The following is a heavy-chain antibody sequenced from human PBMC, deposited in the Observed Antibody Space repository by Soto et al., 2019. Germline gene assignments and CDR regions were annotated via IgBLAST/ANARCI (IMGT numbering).Heavy chain of an antibody. V-gene: IGHV1-18*04. CDR1: GYTFTGYG. J-gene: IGHJ6*02. CDR2: ISAYNGNT. D-gene: IGHD3-9*01. Sequence: ASVKVSCKASGYTFTGYGISWVRQAPGQGLEWMGWISAYNGNTNYAQKLRGRVTMTTDTSTSTAYMELRSLRSDDTAVYYCARVSLNYDILTGYYSGRYGMDVWGQGTTVTVSS. CDR3: ARVSLNYDILTGYYSGRYGMDV.